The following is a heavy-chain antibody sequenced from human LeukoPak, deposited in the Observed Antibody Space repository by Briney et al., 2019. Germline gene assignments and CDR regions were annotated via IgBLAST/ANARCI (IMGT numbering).Heavy chain of an antibody. CDR3: ATAGSRVIITRGYCFDY. Sequence: SETLSLTCTVSGGSISSYYWSWIRQPPGKGLEWIGYIYYSGSTNYNPSLKSRVTISVDTSKNQFSLKLSSVTAADTAVYYCATAGSRVIITRGYCFDYWGQGTLVTVSS. CDR1: GGSISSYY. V-gene: IGHV4-59*01. CDR2: IYYSGST. D-gene: IGHD3-10*01. J-gene: IGHJ4*02.